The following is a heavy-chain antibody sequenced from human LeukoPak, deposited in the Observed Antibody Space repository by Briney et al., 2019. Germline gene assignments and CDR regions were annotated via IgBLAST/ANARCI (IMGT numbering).Heavy chain of an antibody. J-gene: IGHJ4*02. CDR1: GYTFAGYY. D-gene: IGHD2-2*01. V-gene: IGHV1-2*02. CDR3: ARDILYCSSTSCQDY. CDR2: INPNSGGT. Sequence: ASVKVSCKASGYTFAGYYMHWVRQAPGQGLEWMGWINPNSGGTNYAQKFQGRVTMTRDTSISTAYMELSRLRSDDTAVYYCARDILYCSSTSCQDYWGQGTLVTVSS.